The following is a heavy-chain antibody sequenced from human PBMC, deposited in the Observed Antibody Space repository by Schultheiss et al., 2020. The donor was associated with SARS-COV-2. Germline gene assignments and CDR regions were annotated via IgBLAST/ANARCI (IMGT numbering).Heavy chain of an antibody. CDR3: AREAEIVVVPAAESYYYYGMDV. J-gene: IGHJ6*02. D-gene: IGHD2-2*01. CDR1: GFTFSSYA. Sequence: GGSLRLSCAASGFTFSSYAMSWVRQAPGKGLEWVAVIWYDGSNKYYADSVKGRFTISRDNSKNTLYLQMNSLRAEDTAVYYCAREAEIVVVPAAESYYYYGMDVWGQGTTVTVSS. V-gene: IGHV3-33*08. CDR2: IWYDGSNK.